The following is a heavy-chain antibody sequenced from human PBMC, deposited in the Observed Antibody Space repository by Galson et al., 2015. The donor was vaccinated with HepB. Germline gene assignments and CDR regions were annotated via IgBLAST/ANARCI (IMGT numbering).Heavy chain of an antibody. D-gene: IGHD3-10*01. CDR3: AKAIWFGDPNMDV. J-gene: IGHJ6*03. Sequence: SLRLSCAASGFTFTAYAMSWVRQAPGKGLEWVSSLSGSSGNIYYADSVRGRVTISRDTSTNTLFLQMNSLRAEDTALYYCAKAIWFGDPNMDVWGKGTTVTVSS. CDR2: LSGSSGNI. CDR1: GFTFTAYA. V-gene: IGHV3-23*01.